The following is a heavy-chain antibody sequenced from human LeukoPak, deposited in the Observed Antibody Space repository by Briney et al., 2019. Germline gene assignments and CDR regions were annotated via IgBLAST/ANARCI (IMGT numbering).Heavy chain of an antibody. J-gene: IGHJ4*02. CDR1: GXSISSYY. Sequence: SETLSLTCTVSGXSISSYYGSWIRQPPGKGLEWIGYIYYSGSTNYNPSLKSRVTISVDTSKNQFSLKLSSVTAADTAVYYCATASLSSSWYEFDYWGQGTLVTVSS. CDR3: ATASLSSSWYEFDY. V-gene: IGHV4-59*01. CDR2: IYYSGST. D-gene: IGHD6-13*01.